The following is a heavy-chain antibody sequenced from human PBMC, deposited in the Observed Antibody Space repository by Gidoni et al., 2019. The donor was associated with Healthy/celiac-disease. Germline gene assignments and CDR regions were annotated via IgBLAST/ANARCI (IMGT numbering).Heavy chain of an antibody. CDR3: ARHLRTQYSNYGLDY. Sequence: QVQLQESGPGLVKPSETLSLTCTVSGGSISSYYWSWIRQPPGKGLEWIGYIYYSGSTNYNPSLKSRVTISVDTSKNQFSLKLSSVTAADTAVYYCARHLRTQYSNYGLDYWGQGTLVTVSS. CDR1: GGSISSYY. CDR2: IYYSGST. D-gene: IGHD4-4*01. J-gene: IGHJ4*02. V-gene: IGHV4-59*08.